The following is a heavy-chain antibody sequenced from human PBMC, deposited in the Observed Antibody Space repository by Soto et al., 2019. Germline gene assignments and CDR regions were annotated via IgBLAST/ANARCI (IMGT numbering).Heavy chain of an antibody. Sequence: EVHLLEAGGGLVQPGGSLRLSCVGSGYRFSEYAMAWIRQAPGKGLEWVTGVTSSAIATYYADSVKGRFTISRNNSLNFLYLQIDNLGAEDTAVYYCAKSHDTSAYYLSIDSWGQGTQVTVSS. CDR3: AKSHDTSAYYLSIDS. CDR2: VTSSAIAT. CDR1: GYRFSEYA. D-gene: IGHD3-22*01. J-gene: IGHJ4*02. V-gene: IGHV3-23*01.